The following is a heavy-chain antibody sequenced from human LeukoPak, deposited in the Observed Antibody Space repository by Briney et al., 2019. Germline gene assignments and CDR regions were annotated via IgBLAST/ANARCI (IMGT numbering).Heavy chain of an antibody. CDR2: THPSGNT. CDR3: ARKAPKKGWFDP. CDR1: GGSNNSYY. V-gene: IGHV4-4*09. Sequence: SETLSLTCSVSGGSNNSYYWSWIRQPPGKGLEWIGYTHPSGNTNYSPSLKSRVTISIDMSRNQFSLKLSSVTAADTAVYYCARKAPKKGWFDPWGQGTLVTVSS. J-gene: IGHJ5*02.